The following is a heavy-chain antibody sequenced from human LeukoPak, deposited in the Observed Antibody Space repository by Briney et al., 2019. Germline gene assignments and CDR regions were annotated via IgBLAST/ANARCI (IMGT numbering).Heavy chain of an antibody. Sequence: PGRSLKLSCAASGITFSTSGMHWVRQAPGKGLEWVAVIWYDGSQKYYADSVKGRFTISRDNSKDTLFLQMNSLTLEDTAVYYCAKDTGHLILGDYWGHGTLVIVSS. CDR1: GITFSTSG. CDR2: IWYDGSQK. J-gene: IGHJ4*01. V-gene: IGHV3-33*06. CDR3: AKDTGHLILGDY. D-gene: IGHD7-27*01.